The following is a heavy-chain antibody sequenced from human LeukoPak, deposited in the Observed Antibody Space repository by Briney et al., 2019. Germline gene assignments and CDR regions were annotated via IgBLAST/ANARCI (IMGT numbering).Heavy chain of an antibody. CDR1: GGSISSGGYY. Sequence: SETLSLTCTVSGGSISSGGYYWSWIRQHPGKGLEWIGYIYYSGSTYYNPSLKSRVTISVDTSKNQFSLKLSSVTAADTAVYYCARAASDYVWGSYLDYWGQGTLVTVSS. CDR3: ARAASDYVWGSYLDY. J-gene: IGHJ4*02. V-gene: IGHV4-31*03. D-gene: IGHD3-16*01. CDR2: IYYSGST.